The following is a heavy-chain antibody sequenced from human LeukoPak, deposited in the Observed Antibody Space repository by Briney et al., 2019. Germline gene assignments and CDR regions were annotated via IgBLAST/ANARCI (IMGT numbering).Heavy chain of an antibody. CDR3: ARAPRAAAKFGNAFDI. D-gene: IGHD2-2*01. CDR1: GYTFTSYG. Sequence: GASVKVSCKASGYTFTSYGISWVRQAPGQGLEWMGWISAYNGNTNYAQKLQGRVTMTTDTSTSTAYMELRSLRSDDTAVYYCARAPRAAAKFGNAFDIWGQGTMVTVSS. CDR2: ISAYNGNT. J-gene: IGHJ3*02. V-gene: IGHV1-18*01.